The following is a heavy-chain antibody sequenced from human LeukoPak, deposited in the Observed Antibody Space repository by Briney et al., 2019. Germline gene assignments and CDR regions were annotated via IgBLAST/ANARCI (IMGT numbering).Heavy chain of an antibody. CDR3: ARSKGGWYASDY. CDR1: GDSISSYY. Sequence: SETLSLTCTVSGDSISSYYWNWIRQPAGKGLEWIGRIYISGSTNYNPSLKSRVTMSVDTSKNQFSLKVSSVTAADTAVYYCARSKGGWYASDYWGQGTLVIVSS. V-gene: IGHV4-4*07. J-gene: IGHJ4*02. CDR2: IYISGST. D-gene: IGHD6-19*01.